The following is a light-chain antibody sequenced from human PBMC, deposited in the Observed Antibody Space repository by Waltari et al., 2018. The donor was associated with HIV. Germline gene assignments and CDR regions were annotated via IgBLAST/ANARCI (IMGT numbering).Light chain of an antibody. J-gene: IGLJ2*01. CDR1: SSNVGSTY. CDR3: AAWDDSLSALV. Sequence: QSVLTQPPSVSGTPGQRVTISCSGSSSNVGSTYVYWYQQLPGTAPKPLIYRDNRLPSGAPDRFSGSQSGTSASLAISGLRSEDEADYHCAAWDDSLSALVFGGGTKLAVL. V-gene: IGLV1-47*01. CDR2: RDN.